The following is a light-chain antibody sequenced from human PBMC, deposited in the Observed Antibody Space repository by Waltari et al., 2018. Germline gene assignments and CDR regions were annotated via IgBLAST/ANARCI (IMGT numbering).Light chain of an antibody. J-gene: IGKJ2*01. Sequence: DIQLTQSPSFLSASGGDRVTITCRASQGISSYLAWYQQKPGKAPKLLIYTASTLQSGVPSRFSGSGSGTEFTLTISSLQPEDFATYYCQHLNSYPVTFGQGTKLDIQ. CDR2: TAS. V-gene: IGKV1-9*01. CDR3: QHLNSYPVT. CDR1: QGISSY.